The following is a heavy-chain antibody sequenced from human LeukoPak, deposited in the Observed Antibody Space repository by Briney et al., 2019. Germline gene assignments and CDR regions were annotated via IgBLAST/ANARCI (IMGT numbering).Heavy chain of an antibody. CDR3: AKDRPNFITMVRGDLFDY. V-gene: IGHV3-23*01. J-gene: IGHJ4*02. D-gene: IGHD3-10*01. CDR2: ISGSGGST. CDR1: GFTFSSYV. Sequence: GESLKISCAASGFTFSSYVMSWVRQAPGKGLEWVSAISGSGGSTYYADSVKGRFTISRDNSKNTLYLQMNSLRAEDTAVYYCAKDRPNFITMVRGDLFDYWGQGTLVTVSS.